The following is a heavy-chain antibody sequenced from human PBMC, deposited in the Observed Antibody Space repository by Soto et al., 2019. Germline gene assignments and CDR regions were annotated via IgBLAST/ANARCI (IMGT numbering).Heavy chain of an antibody. CDR1: GFTFSSYW. D-gene: IGHD6-6*01. CDR3: ARVAGHWYSSSSPEY. V-gene: IGHV3-74*01. J-gene: IGHJ4*02. CDR2: INSDGSST. Sequence: GGSLRLSCAASGFTFSSYWMHWVRQAPGKGLVWVSRINSDGSSTSYADSVKGRFTISRDNAKNTLYLQMNSLRAEDTAVYYCARVAGHWYSSSSPEYWGQGTLVTVSS.